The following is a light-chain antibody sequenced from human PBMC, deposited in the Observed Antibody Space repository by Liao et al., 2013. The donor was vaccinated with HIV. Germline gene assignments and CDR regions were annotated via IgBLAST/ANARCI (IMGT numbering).Light chain of an antibody. CDR2: QDS. V-gene: IGLV3-1*01. CDR3: QVWDFNSVT. Sequence: SYEVTQPPSVSVSPGQTASIPCSGDRLGDKYTCWYQQKPGQSPVLVIYQDSKRPSGIPERFSASNSGNTATLTITGTQATDEADYYCQVWDFNSVTFGGGTKLTVL. J-gene: IGLJ2*01. CDR1: RLGDKY.